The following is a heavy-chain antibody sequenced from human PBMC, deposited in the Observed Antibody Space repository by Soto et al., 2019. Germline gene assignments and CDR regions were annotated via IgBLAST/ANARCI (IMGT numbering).Heavy chain of an antibody. V-gene: IGHV4-4*02. CDR2: IYHSGST. Sequence: SETLSLTCAVSSGSISSSNWWSWVRQPPGKGLEWIGEIYHSGSTNYNPSLKSRVTISVDKSKNQFSLKLSSVTAADTAVYYCARRCSSTSCYFYYMDVWGKGTTVTVSS. CDR1: SGSISSSNW. J-gene: IGHJ6*03. CDR3: ARRCSSTSCYFYYMDV. D-gene: IGHD2-2*01.